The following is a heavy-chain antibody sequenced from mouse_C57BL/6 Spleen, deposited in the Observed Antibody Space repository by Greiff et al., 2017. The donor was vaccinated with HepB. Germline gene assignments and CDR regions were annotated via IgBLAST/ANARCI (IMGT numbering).Heavy chain of an antibody. CDR1: GYTFTDFE. J-gene: IGHJ4*01. Sequence: LVESGAELVRPGASVTLSCTASGYTFTDFEMHWVKQTPVHGLEWIGAIDPETGGTAYNQKFTGKAILTADKSSSTAYMELRSLTSEDSAVYYCTRWGSYDAMDDWGQGTSVTVAS. V-gene: IGHV1-15*01. CDR3: TRWGSYDAMDD. D-gene: IGHD6-1*01. CDR2: IDPETGGT.